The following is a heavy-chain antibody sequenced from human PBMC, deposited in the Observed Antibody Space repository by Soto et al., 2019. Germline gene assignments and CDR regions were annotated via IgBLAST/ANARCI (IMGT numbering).Heavy chain of an antibody. J-gene: IGHJ4*02. D-gene: IGHD5-18*01. CDR1: GFTFSSYA. Sequence: PGGSLRLSCAASGFTFSSYAMHWVRQAPGKGLEYVSAISSNGGSTYYANSVKGRFTISRDNSKNTLYLQMGSLRAEDMAVYYCARSGYNYEFDYWGQGTVVTVSS. V-gene: IGHV3-64*01. CDR3: ARSGYNYEFDY. CDR2: ISSNGGST.